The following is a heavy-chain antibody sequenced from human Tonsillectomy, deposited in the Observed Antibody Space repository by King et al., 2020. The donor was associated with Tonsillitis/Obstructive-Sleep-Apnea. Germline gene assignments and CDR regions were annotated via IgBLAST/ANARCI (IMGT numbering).Heavy chain of an antibody. CDR3: ARERGYGIHYKYFYMDV. V-gene: IGHV4-4*02. J-gene: IGHJ6*03. Sequence: VQLQESGPGLVKPSGTLSLTCAVSGGSISSADWWGWVRQPPGKGLQWIGEIHHSGSSNYNPSLRSRVTISVDRSKNQFSLRLTTVTAADTAVYFCARERGYGIHYKYFYMDVWGKGTTVTVSS. CDR2: IHHSGSS. CDR1: GGSISSADW. D-gene: IGHD4-17*01.